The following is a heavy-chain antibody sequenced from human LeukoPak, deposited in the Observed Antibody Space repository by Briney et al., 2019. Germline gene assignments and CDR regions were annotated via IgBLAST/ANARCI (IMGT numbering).Heavy chain of an antibody. D-gene: IGHD2-2*01. CDR3: ARDGVVVPAAIGYYYYYMDV. CDR1: GFTFSSYS. Sequence: GGSLRLSCAASGFTFSSYSMNRVRQAPGKGLEWVSSISSSSSYIYYADSVKGRFTISRDNAKNSLYLQMNSLRAEDTAVYYCARDGVVVPAAIGYYYYYMDVWGKGTTVTVSS. J-gene: IGHJ6*03. CDR2: ISSSSSYI. V-gene: IGHV3-21*01.